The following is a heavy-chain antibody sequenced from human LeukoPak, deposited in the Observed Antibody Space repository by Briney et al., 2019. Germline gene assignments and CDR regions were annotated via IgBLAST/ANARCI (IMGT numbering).Heavy chain of an antibody. Sequence: GGSLRLSCAASGFTFSSYWMSWVRQAPGKGLEWVANIKQDGSEKYYVDSVKGRFTISRDNAKNSLYLQMNSLRAEDTAVYYCARDRGDGYNGAFDIWGQGTMLTVSS. CDR1: GFTFSSYW. D-gene: IGHD5-24*01. CDR3: ARDRGDGYNGAFDI. V-gene: IGHV3-7*01. J-gene: IGHJ3*02. CDR2: IKQDGSEK.